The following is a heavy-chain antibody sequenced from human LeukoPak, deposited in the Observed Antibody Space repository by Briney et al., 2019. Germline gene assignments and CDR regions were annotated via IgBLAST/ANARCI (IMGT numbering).Heavy chain of an antibody. Sequence: SETLSLTCTVSGGSISSSSYYWGWIRQPPGKGLEWIGSIYYSGSTYYNPSLKSRVTISVDTSKNQFSLKLSSVTAADTAVYYCARRNPDYSYWYFDLWGRGTLVTVSS. CDR2: IYYSGST. CDR1: GGSISSSSYY. V-gene: IGHV4-39*07. J-gene: IGHJ2*01. CDR3: ARRNPDYSYWYFDL. D-gene: IGHD4-11*01.